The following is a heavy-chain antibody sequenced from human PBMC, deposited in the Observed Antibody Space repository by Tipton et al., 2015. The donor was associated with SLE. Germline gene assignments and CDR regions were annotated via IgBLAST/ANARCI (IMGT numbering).Heavy chain of an antibody. CDR2: ISSSSSYI. V-gene: IGHV3-21*01. Sequence: SLRLSCAASGFTFTSYAMSWVRQAPGQGLEWVSSISSSSSYIYYADSVKGRFTISRDNAKNSLYLQMNSLRAEDTAVYYCARGGEVGDHIDYWGQGTLVTVSS. CDR1: GFTFTSYA. J-gene: IGHJ4*02. D-gene: IGHD2-21*01. CDR3: ARGGEVGDHIDY.